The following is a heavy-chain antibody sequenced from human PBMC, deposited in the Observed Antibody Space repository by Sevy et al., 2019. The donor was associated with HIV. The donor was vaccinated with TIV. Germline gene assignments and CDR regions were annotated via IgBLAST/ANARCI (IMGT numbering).Heavy chain of an antibody. J-gene: IGHJ4*02. CDR2: IKTDGSIT. D-gene: IGHD6-13*01. CDR3: ARIGYSNTWYVDY. Sequence: GGSLRLSCAASGFTFSNYWMHWVRQAPGKGLVWVSRIKTDGSITNYADSVQGRFTISGDKTKNTLYLQMNSLRADDTAVYYCARIGYSNTWYVDYWGQGILVTVSS. V-gene: IGHV3-74*01. CDR1: GFTFSNYW.